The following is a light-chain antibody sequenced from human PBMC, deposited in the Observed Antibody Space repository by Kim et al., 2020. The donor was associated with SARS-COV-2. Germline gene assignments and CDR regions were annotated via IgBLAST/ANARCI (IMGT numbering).Light chain of an antibody. Sequence: QLVLTQSPSASASLGSSVTLTCTLNGGHSDYSVTWHQQQPGRAPRNLMRVDRNGDFTRGSGVPDRFSGATSGADRYLTVSNVQYEDEADYYCETWDTNIHLFSGETMMTVL. V-gene: IGLV4-60*02. CDR2: VDRNGDF. CDR3: ETWDTNIHL. CDR1: GGHSDYS. J-gene: IGLJ2*01.